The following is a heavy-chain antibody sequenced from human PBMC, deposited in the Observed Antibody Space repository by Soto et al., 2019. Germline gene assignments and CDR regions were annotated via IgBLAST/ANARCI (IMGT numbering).Heavy chain of an antibody. CDR3: ARYDFGTFDY. J-gene: IGHJ4*02. Sequence: SETLSLTCAVSGDSISSSFWWSWVRQPPGKGLEWIGEIYHTESTVYNPSLKSRVTISVDKSKNQFSLNLDSVTAADAAVYYCARYDFGTFDYWGRGILVTVSS. D-gene: IGHD4-17*01. V-gene: IGHV4-4*02. CDR2: IYHTEST. CDR1: GDSISSSFW.